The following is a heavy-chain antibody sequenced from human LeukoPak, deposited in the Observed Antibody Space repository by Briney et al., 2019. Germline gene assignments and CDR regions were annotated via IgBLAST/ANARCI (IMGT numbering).Heavy chain of an antibody. CDR1: GFTFSSYA. V-gene: IGHV3-23*01. Sequence: GGSLRLSCAASGFTFSSYAMSWVRQAPGKGLEWASAISGSGGSTYYADSVKGRLTISRDNSKNTLYLQMNSLRAEDTAVYYCAKDTASSGWYPWGQGTLVTVSS. CDR2: ISGSGGST. D-gene: IGHD6-19*01. CDR3: AKDTASSGWYP. J-gene: IGHJ5*02.